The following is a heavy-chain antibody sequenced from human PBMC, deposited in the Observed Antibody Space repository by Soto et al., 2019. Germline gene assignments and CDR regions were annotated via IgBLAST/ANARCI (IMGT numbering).Heavy chain of an antibody. V-gene: IGHV3-53*01. CDR3: ARGQLIAARRTLYYYYGMDV. Sequence: GGSLRLSCAASGFTVSSNYMSWVRQAPGKGLEWVSVIYSGGSTYYADSVKGRFTISRDNSKNTPYLQMNSLRAEDTAVYYCARGQLIAARRTLYYYYGMDVWGQGTTVTVSS. CDR1: GFTVSSNY. J-gene: IGHJ6*02. CDR2: IYSGGST. D-gene: IGHD6-6*01.